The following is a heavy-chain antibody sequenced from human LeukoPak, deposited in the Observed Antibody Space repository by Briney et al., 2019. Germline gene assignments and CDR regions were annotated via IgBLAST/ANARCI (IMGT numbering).Heavy chain of an antibody. J-gene: IGHJ4*02. V-gene: IGHV3-23*01. Sequence: GGSLRLSCVASGFTFNNYAMSWVRQAPGRGLEWASSTAGSGISKDYADSVKGRFTISKDKSKNTLYLQMDNLRAEDTGAYFCATLPTFYYDSSGYHYDYWGQGTLVTVSS. CDR2: TAGSGISK. CDR1: GFTFNNYA. D-gene: IGHD3-22*01. CDR3: ATLPTFYYDSSGYHYDY.